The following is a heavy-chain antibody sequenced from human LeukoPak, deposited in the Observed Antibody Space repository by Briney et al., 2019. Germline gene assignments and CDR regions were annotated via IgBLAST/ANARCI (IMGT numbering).Heavy chain of an antibody. V-gene: IGHV4-59*08. D-gene: IGHD6-13*01. CDR2: IYYSGSA. CDR1: GGSISSYY. CDR3: ARHGAGGTLAYYYYYMDV. J-gene: IGHJ6*03. Sequence: SETLSLTCTVSGGSISSYYWSWIRQPPGKGLEWIGYIYYSGSANYNPSLKSRVTISVDTSKNQFSLKLSSVTAADTAVYYCARHGAGGTLAYYYYYMDVWGKGTTVTVSS.